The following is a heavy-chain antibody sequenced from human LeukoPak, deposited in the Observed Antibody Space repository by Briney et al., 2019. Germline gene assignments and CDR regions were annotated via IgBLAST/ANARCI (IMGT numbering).Heavy chain of an antibody. V-gene: IGHV3-9*01. CDR1: GFTFDDYA. J-gene: IGHJ6*02. CDR3: ATSPFRVVIPLDV. D-gene: IGHD3-3*01. Sequence: GGSLRLSCAASGFTFDDYAMHWVRQAPGKGLEWVSGISWNSGSIGYADSVKGRFTISRDNAKNSLYLQMNSLRAEDTALYYCATSPFRVVIPLDVWGQGTTVTVSS. CDR2: ISWNSGSI.